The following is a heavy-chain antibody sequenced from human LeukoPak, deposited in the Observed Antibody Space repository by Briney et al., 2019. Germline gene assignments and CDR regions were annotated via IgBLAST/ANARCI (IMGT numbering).Heavy chain of an antibody. CDR2: INPHSGDT. CDR1: GYTFTTYY. D-gene: IGHD6-19*01. CDR3: ARIIAVAGTHIEDY. J-gene: IGHJ4*02. Sequence: ASVKVSCKSAGYTFTTYYLHWVRQAPGQGLEWMAWINPHSGDTNYAQKFQDRVTVTRDTSISTAYMEMTRLISDDTAVYYCARIIAVAGTHIEDYWGQGTLVTVSS. V-gene: IGHV1-2*02.